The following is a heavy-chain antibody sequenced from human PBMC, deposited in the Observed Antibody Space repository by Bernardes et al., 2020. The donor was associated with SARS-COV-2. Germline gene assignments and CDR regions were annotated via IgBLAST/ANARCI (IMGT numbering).Heavy chain of an antibody. CDR2: ISASGGST. Sequence: GGSLRLSCAASGFTFSNYAVNWVRQAPGKGLEWVSMISASGGSTYYADSVMGRFTISRDNSNNTQRITALKANDSLRAGDTAVYYCVRVRPCWYFDVWGRGTLVTVSS. CDR1: GFTFSNYA. V-gene: IGHV3-23*01. J-gene: IGHJ2*01. D-gene: IGHD2-2*01. CDR3: VRVRPCWYFDV.